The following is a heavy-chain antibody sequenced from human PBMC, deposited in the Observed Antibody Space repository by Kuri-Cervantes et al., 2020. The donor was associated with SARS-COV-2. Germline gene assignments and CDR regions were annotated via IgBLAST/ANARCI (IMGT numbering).Heavy chain of an antibody. CDR1: GYSISSGYY. Sequence: GSLRLSCTVSGYSISSGYYWSWIRQPPGKGLEWIGYIYYSGSTNYNPSLKSRVTISVGTSKNQFSLKLSSVTAADTAVYYCARGDLLLDWGSDYCYYMDVWGKGTTVTVSS. J-gene: IGHJ6*03. CDR2: IYYSGST. D-gene: IGHD7-27*01. V-gene: IGHV4-61*01. CDR3: ARGDLLLDWGSDYCYYMDV.